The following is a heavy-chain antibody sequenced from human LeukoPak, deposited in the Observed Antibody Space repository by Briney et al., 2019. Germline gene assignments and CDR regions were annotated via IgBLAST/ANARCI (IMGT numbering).Heavy chain of an antibody. CDR2: ISSSSDTT. Sequence: PGGSLRLSCVASGFTFSYYSMNWVRQAPGKGLEWISCISSSSDTTYYADSVKGRFTISRDNAKNSLYLLMKSLRAEDTAVYYCARGDYYDSSDYYGNWGPDYWGQGALVTVSS. CDR3: ARGDYYDSSDYYGNWGPDY. CDR1: GFTFSYYS. V-gene: IGHV3-48*01. J-gene: IGHJ4*02. D-gene: IGHD3-22*01.